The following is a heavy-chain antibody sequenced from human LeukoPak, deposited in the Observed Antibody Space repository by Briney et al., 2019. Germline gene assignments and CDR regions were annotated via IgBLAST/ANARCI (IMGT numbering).Heavy chain of an antibody. CDR2: ISSSGSTI. Sequence: GGSLRLSCAASRFTFSSYEMNWVRQAPGKGLEWVSYISSSGSTIYYADSVKGRFTISRDNAKNSLYLQMNSLRAEDTAVYYCAKSIQWPDYFDYWGQGTLVTVSS. J-gene: IGHJ4*02. D-gene: IGHD5-12*01. V-gene: IGHV3-48*03. CDR3: AKSIQWPDYFDY. CDR1: RFTFSSYE.